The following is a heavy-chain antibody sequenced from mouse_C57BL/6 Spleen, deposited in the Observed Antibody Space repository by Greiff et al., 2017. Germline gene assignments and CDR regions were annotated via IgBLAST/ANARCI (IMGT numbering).Heavy chain of an antibody. D-gene: IGHD2-3*01. Sequence: VHLQQSGPELVKPGASVKISCKASGYSFTDYYMNWVKQSHGKSLEWIGVINPNYGTTSYNQKFKGKATLTVDQSSSTAYMQLNSLTSENSAVYYCASYYDGYDGNAWFAYWGQGTLVTVSA. V-gene: IGHV1-39*01. CDR2: INPNYGTT. CDR3: ASYYDGYDGNAWFAY. J-gene: IGHJ3*01. CDR1: GYSFTDYY.